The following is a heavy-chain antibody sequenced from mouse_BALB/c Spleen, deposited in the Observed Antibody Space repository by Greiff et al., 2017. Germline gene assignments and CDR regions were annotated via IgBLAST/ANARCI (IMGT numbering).Heavy chain of an antibody. D-gene: IGHD1-1*01. J-gene: IGHJ4*01. CDR1: GFSLTSYG. V-gene: IGHV2-9*02. Sequence: VKLKQSGPGLVAPSQSLSITCTVSGFSLTSYGVHWVRQPPGKGLEWLGVIWAGGSTNYNSALMSRLSISKDNSKSQVFLKMNSLQTDDTAMYYCARDLYYYGSSPLYYYAMDYWGQGTSVTVSS. CDR2: IWAGGST. CDR3: ARDLYYYGSSPLYYYAMDY.